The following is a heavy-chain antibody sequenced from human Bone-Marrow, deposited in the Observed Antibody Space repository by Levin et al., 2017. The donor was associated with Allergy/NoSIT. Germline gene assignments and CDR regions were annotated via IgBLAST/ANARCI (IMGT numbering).Heavy chain of an antibody. J-gene: IGHJ4*02. CDR2: FSSSAFNA. CDR1: GFTFNNFA. CDR3: AKPKRLCGRHCSFAFDH. Sequence: LTGGSLRLSCATSGFTFNNFAMSWVRQAPGKGLEWVSTFSSSAFNAYYAGSVKGRFTISTDSSKNILYLDMNTLRVDDTAIYYCAKPKRLCGRHCSFAFDHWGQGTLVTVSS. D-gene: IGHD2-21*02. V-gene: IGHV3-23*01.